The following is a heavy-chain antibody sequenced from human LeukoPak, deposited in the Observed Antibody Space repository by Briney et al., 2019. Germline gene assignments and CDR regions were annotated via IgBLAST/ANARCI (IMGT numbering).Heavy chain of an antibody. CDR3: ANEIRPNDY. J-gene: IGHJ4*02. V-gene: IGHV3-23*01. D-gene: IGHD4-17*01. CDR1: GFTFSSHA. Sequence: GGSLRLSCGASGFTFSSHAMTWVRQAPGKGLEWVSAISISGDTTYYADAVKGRFTISRDNSKNTVYLQMSSLRAEDTAVYYCANEIRPNDYWGQGTLVTVSS. CDR2: ISISGDTT.